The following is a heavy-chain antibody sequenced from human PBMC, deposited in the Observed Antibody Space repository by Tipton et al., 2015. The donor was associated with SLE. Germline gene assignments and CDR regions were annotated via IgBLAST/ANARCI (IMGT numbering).Heavy chain of an antibody. Sequence: TLSLTCAVYGGSFSGYYWSWIRQPPGKGLEWIGEINHSGSTNYNPSPKSRVTISVDTSKNQYSLKLTSVTAADTAVYYCARASAGDSSGYYYSYYFDYWGQGTLVTVSS. D-gene: IGHD3-22*01. CDR2: INHSGST. CDR1: GGSFSGYY. CDR3: ARASAGDSSGYYYSYYFDY. J-gene: IGHJ4*02. V-gene: IGHV4-34*01.